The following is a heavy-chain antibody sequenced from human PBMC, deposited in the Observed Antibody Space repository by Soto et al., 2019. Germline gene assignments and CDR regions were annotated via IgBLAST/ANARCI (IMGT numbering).Heavy chain of an antibody. D-gene: IGHD2-2*02. CDR1: GYTLTELS. CDR3: ASQHFVVQAAIYAFDI. Sequence: GASVKVSCKVSGYTLTELSMHWVRQAPGKGLEWMGGFDPEDGETIYAQKFQGRVTMTEDTSTDTAYMELSSLRSEDTAVYYCASQHFVVQAAIYAFDIWGQGTMVTGSS. V-gene: IGHV1-24*01. J-gene: IGHJ3*02. CDR2: FDPEDGET.